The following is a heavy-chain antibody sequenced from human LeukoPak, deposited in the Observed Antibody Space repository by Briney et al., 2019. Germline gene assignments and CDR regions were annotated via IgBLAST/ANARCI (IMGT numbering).Heavy chain of an antibody. CDR3: AKGTAVADIYFDY. V-gene: IGHV3-23*01. D-gene: IGHD6-19*01. CDR1: GLTFSTYT. Sequence: GGSLRLSCAVSGLTFSTYTMSWVRQAPGKGLEWVSSITGTSGNIYSADSVRGRFSISRDNSKNMLYLQMNSLRAEDTAVYYCAKGTAVADIYFDYRGQGTLVTVSS. CDR2: ITGTSGNI. J-gene: IGHJ4*02.